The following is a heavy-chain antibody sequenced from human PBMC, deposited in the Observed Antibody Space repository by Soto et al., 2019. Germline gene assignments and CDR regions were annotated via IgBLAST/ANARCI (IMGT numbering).Heavy chain of an antibody. Sequence: SVKVSCKASGYTFTSYAMHWVRQAPGQRLEWMGWINAGNGNTKYSQKVQGRVTITRDTSASTAYMELSSLRSEDTAAYYCARVRRYRYNYRYYYGMDVSGQGTTVTVSS. D-gene: IGHD3-9*01. CDR2: INAGNGNT. J-gene: IGHJ6*02. V-gene: IGHV1-3*01. CDR3: ARVRRYRYNYRYYYGMDV. CDR1: GYTFTSYA.